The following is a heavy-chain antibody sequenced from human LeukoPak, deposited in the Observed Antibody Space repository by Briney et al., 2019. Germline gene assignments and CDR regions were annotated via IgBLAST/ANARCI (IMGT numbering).Heavy chain of an antibody. Sequence: SETLSLTCTVSGYSISSGYYWGWVRQPPGKGLEWIGSIYHSGSTYYNPSLKSRVTMSVDTSKNQFSLKLSSVTATDTAVYYCARHRGLVAGSSRYYYMDVWGKGTTVTVSS. J-gene: IGHJ6*03. D-gene: IGHD3-10*01. CDR1: GYSISSGYY. V-gene: IGHV4-38-2*02. CDR3: ARHRGLVAGSSRYYYMDV. CDR2: IYHSGST.